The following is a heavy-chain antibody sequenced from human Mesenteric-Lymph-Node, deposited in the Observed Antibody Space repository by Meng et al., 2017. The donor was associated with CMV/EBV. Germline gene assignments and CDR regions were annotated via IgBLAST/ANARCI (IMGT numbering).Heavy chain of an antibody. Sequence: LSLTCAASPFTLSTDSMPRVRQAPGNGLEWVASIAYDGTNELYADSAKGRFTFSRDNFRNTLFLAMDSLRSEDTAVYFCARDLGLAGPYYFDHWGQGTLVTVSS. CDR2: IAYDGTNE. J-gene: IGHJ4*02. D-gene: IGHD6-19*01. CDR3: ARDLGLAGPYYFDH. V-gene: IGHV3-30*01. CDR1: PFTLSTDS.